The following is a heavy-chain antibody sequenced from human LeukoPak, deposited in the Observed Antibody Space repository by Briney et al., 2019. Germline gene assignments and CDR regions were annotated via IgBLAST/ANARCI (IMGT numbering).Heavy chain of an antibody. Sequence: GGSLRLSCAASGFTFSSYSMNWVRQAPGKGLEWVSSISSSSSYIYYADSVKGRFTISRDNAKNSLYLQMNSLRAKDTAVYYCASGDYYGSGSYYREMYYWGRGTLATVSS. CDR2: ISSSSSYI. CDR3: ASGDYYGSGSYYREMYY. J-gene: IGHJ4*02. V-gene: IGHV3-21*01. CDR1: GFTFSSYS. D-gene: IGHD3-10*01.